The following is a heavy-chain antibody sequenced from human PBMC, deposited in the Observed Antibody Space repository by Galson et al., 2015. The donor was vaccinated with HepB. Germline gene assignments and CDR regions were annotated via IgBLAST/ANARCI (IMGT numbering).Heavy chain of an antibody. CDR3: ARDHFDYSNAIYYFDS. J-gene: IGHJ4*02. Sequence: SLRLSCAASGFTFSRYGMHWVRQAPGKGLEWVSVFHSDGDSDYADSVKGRFTISRDNSKNTLYLQMNSLRAEDTAVYFCARDHFDYSNAIYYFDSWGQGTLVTVSS. CDR2: FHSDGDS. D-gene: IGHD4-11*01. CDR1: GFTFSRYG. V-gene: IGHV3-NL1*01.